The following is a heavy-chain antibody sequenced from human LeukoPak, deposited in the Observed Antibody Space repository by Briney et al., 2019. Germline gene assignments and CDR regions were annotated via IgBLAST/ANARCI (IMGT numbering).Heavy chain of an antibody. CDR1: RFTFSSYW. CDR3: ARTGYFDWLLHYYYYYYMDV. D-gene: IGHD3-9*01. V-gene: IGHV3-74*01. CDR2: INSDGSST. J-gene: IGHJ6*03. Sequence: GESLRLSCAASRFTFSSYWMHWVRHAPGKGLVWVSRINSDGSSTSYADSVKGRFTISRDNAKNTLYLQMNSLRAEDTAVYYCARTGYFDWLLHYYYYYYMDVWGKGTTVTVSS.